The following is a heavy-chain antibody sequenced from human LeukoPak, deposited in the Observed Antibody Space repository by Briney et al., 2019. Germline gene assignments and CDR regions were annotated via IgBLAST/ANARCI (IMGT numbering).Heavy chain of an antibody. J-gene: IGHJ6*03. V-gene: IGHV3-20*04. CDR3: ARVGRFYGGKSVPFAGYYYYMDV. CDR2: INWNGGST. CDR1: GFTFDDYG. Sequence: GGSLRLACAASGFTFDDYGMSWVRQAPGKGLEWVSGINWNGGSTGYADSVKGRFTISRDNAKNTLYLQMNSLRAEDTAVYYCARVGRFYGGKSVPFAGYYYYMDVWGKGTTVTVSS. D-gene: IGHD4-23*01.